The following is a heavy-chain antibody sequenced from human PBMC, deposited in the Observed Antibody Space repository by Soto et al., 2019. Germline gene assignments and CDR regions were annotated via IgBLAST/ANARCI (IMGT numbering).Heavy chain of an antibody. V-gene: IGHV3-23*01. CDR3: AKDRLPLGYCSGGSCYWLASGMAV. J-gene: IGHJ6*02. CDR1: GFTFSSYA. CDR2: ISGSGGSI. D-gene: IGHD2-15*01. Sequence: GGSLRLSCAASGFTFSSYAMSWVRQAPGKGLEWVSAISGSGGSIYYADSVKGRFTISRDNSKNTLYLQMNSLRAEDTAVYYCAKDRLPLGYCSGGSCYWLASGMAVWGQGPTVTVSS.